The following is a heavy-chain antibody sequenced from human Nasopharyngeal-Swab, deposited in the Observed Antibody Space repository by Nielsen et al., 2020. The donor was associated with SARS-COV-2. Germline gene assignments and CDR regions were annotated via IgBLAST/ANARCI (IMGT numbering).Heavy chain of an antibody. J-gene: IGHJ3*02. V-gene: IGHV4-59*13. CDR3: TRVRIAVAGTQAFDI. D-gene: IGHD6-19*01. CDR2: IYYSGST. Sequence: SETLSLTCTVSGGSISRDYWSWIRQPPGEGLEWIGYIYYSGSTKYNPSLKSRVTISVDTSKNQFSLKLSSVTAADTAVYYCTRVRIAVAGTQAFDIWGQGTMVTVSS. CDR1: GGSISRDY.